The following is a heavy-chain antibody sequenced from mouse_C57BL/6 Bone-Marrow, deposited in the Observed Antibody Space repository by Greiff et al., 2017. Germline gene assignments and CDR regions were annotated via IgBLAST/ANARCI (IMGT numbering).Heavy chain of an antibody. V-gene: IGHV14-4*01. Sequence: VQLKESGAELVRPGASVKLSCTASGFNIKDDYMHWVKQRPEQGLEWIGWIDPENGDPEYASKFQGKATITADTSSKPAYLQLSSLTSEDTAVYYCTTGGINFSMDYWGQGTSVTVSS. D-gene: IGHD1-3*01. CDR1: GFNIKDDY. CDR2: IDPENGDP. J-gene: IGHJ4*01. CDR3: TTGGINFSMDY.